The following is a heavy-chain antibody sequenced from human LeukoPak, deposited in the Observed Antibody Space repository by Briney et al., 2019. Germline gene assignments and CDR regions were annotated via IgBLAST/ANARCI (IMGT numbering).Heavy chain of an antibody. D-gene: IGHD2-15*01. CDR2: IYYSGST. V-gene: IGHV4-31*03. J-gene: IGHJ1*01. CDR1: GGSISSGYYF. Sequence: SETLSLTCTVSGGSISSGYYFWSWIRQHPGKGLEWIGYIYYSGSTYYNPSLKSRVTISVDTSKNQYSLKLSSVTAADTAVYYCAREYSRAEYFQHWGQGTLVTVSS. CDR3: AREYSRAEYFQH.